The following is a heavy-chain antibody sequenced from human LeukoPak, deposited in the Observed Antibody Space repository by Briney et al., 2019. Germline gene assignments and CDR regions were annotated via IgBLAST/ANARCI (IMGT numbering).Heavy chain of an antibody. CDR2: IYYTGST. V-gene: IGHV4-61*01. Sequence: PSETLSLTCTVSGGSISSSSYYWSWIRQPPGKGLERIGYIYYTGSTNYNPSLKSRVTISVDTSKNQFSLKLSSVTAADTAVYYCARGEGWFGELLFSQPSYYYYYYMDVWGKGTTVTISS. CDR3: ARGEGWFGELLFSQPSYYYYYYMDV. CDR1: GGSISSSSYY. D-gene: IGHD3-10*01. J-gene: IGHJ6*03.